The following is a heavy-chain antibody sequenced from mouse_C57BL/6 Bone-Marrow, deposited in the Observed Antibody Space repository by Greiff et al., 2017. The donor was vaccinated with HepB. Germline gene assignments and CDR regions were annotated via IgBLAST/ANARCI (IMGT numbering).Heavy chain of an antibody. CDR2: IYPRSGNT. Sequence: QVQLKESGAELARPGASVKLSCKASGYTFTSYGISWVKQRTGQGLEWIGEIYPRSGNTYYNEKFKGKATLTADKSSSTAYMELRSLTSEDSAVDVCARLGAWFADWGQGTLVTVAA. J-gene: IGHJ3*01. CDR3: ARLGAWFAD. V-gene: IGHV1-81*01. CDR1: GYTFTSYG. D-gene: IGHD4-1*01.